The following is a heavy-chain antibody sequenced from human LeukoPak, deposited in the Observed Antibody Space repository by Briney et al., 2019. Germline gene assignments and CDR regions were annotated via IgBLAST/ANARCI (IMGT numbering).Heavy chain of an antibody. Sequence: GGSLRLSCAASGFTFSSYSMNWVRQAPGKGLEWVSSISSSSSDIYYADSVKGRFTISRDNAKNSLYLQMNSLRAEDTAVYYCARFGDYYDYWFDPWGQGTLVTVSS. V-gene: IGHV3-21*01. CDR2: ISSSSSDI. CDR3: ARFGDYYDYWFDP. CDR1: GFTFSSYS. D-gene: IGHD3-22*01. J-gene: IGHJ5*02.